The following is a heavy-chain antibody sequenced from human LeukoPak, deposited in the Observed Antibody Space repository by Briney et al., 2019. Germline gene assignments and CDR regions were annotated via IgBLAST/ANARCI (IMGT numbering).Heavy chain of an antibody. Sequence: SETLSLTCTVSGGSISSGSYYWSWIRQPAGKGLEWIGRIYTSGSTNYNPSLKSRVTISVDTSKNQFSLKLSSVTAADTAVYYCAREEDVWGKGTTVTISS. J-gene: IGHJ6*04. CDR3: AREEDV. CDR2: IYTSGST. CDR1: GGSISSGSYY. V-gene: IGHV4-61*02.